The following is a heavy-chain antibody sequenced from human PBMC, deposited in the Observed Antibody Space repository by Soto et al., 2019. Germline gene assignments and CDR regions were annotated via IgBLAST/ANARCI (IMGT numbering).Heavy chain of an antibody. J-gene: IGHJ3*02. CDR3: ARGRRYYGSGNYRAVDI. CDR2: IKHSGSS. CDR1: GGSLSGYY. Sequence: QVQLQQWGAGLLKPSETLSLMCAVYGGSLSGYYWSWIRQAPGKGLEWIGEIKHSGSSNYNPSLKRRVGIAVYMSINQFSLQLTSVTAVDTAVYYCARGRRYYGSGNYRAVDIWGHGTLVTVSS. V-gene: IGHV4-34*01. D-gene: IGHD3-10*01.